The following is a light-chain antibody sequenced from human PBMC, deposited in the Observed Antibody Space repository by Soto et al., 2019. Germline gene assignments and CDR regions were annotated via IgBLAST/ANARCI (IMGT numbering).Light chain of an antibody. CDR2: GAS. CDR1: QSVSSSY. Sequence: IVLTQSPGTLSLSRWERATLSCRASQSVSSSYLAWYQQKPGQAPRLLIYGASSRATGIPDRFSGSGSGTEFTLTISSLQSEDFAVYYCQQYNNWPPLTFGGGTKVDIK. V-gene: IGKV3-20*01. CDR3: QQYNNWPPLT. J-gene: IGKJ4*01.